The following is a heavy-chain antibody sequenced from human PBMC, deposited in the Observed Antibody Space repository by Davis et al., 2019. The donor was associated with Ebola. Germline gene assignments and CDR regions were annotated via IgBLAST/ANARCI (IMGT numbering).Heavy chain of an antibody. Sequence: SVKVSCKASGGTFNSYAISWVRQAPGQGLEWMGGIIPVFGTANYAQKFQGRVTITADESTSTAYMELSSLRSEDTAVYYCARDVVVVAATDWFDPWGQGTLITVSA. CDR2: IIPVFGTA. CDR3: ARDVVVVAATDWFDP. V-gene: IGHV1-69*13. CDR1: GGTFNSYA. J-gene: IGHJ5*02. D-gene: IGHD2-15*01.